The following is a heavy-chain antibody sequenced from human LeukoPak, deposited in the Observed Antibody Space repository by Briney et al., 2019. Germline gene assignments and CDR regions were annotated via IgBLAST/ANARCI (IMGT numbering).Heavy chain of an antibody. J-gene: IGHJ4*02. V-gene: IGHV1-18*01. Sequence: PGASVKPSCKASGYTFTSYGISWGRQAPGQGLEWMGWISAYNGNTNYAQKLQGRVTMTTDTSTSTAYMELRSLRSDDTAVYYCARDPGSRDYGDYDFDYWGQGTLVTVSS. CDR1: GYTFTSYG. D-gene: IGHD4-17*01. CDR3: ARDPGSRDYGDYDFDY. CDR2: ISAYNGNT.